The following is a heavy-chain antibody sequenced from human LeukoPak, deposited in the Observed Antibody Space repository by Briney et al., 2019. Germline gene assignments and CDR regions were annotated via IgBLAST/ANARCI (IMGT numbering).Heavy chain of an antibody. J-gene: IGHJ6*03. V-gene: IGHV4-61*02. D-gene: IGHD2-21*02. CDR1: GGSISSGSYY. CDR2: IYTSGST. CDR3: ARDSRVTAFYYYYMDV. Sequence: PSQTLSLTCTVSGGSISSGSYYWSWMRQPAGKGLEWIGRIYTSGSTNYNPSLKSRFTISVDTSKNHFSLNLSSVTAADTAVYYCARDSRVTAFYYYYMDVWGKGTTVTVSS.